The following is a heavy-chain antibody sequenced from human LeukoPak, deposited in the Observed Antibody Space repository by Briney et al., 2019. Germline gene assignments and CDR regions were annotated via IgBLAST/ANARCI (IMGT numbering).Heavy chain of an antibody. J-gene: IGHJ4*02. V-gene: IGHV4-34*01. CDR3: AREVSGIGFDY. D-gene: IGHD3-10*01. CDR2: INHSGST. Sequence: SETLSLTCAVYGGSFSGYYWSWIRQPPGKGLEWIGEINHSGSTNYNPSLKSRVTISVDTSKDQFSLKLSSVTAADTAVYYCAREVSGIGFDYWGQGTLVTVSS. CDR1: GGSFSGYY.